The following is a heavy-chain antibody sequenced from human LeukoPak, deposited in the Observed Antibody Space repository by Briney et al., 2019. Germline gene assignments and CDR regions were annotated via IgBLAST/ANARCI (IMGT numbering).Heavy chain of an antibody. CDR2: ISGDGGSK. J-gene: IGHJ3*02. Sequence: PGGSLRLSCAASGFIFGDYVMYWVRQAPGKGLEWVSLISGDGGSKYYADSVKGRFTISRDNAKNSLYLQMNSLRAEDTALYYCARAAASLHAFDIWGQGTMVTVSS. CDR3: ARAAASLHAFDI. D-gene: IGHD2-15*01. CDR1: GFIFGDYV. V-gene: IGHV3-43*02.